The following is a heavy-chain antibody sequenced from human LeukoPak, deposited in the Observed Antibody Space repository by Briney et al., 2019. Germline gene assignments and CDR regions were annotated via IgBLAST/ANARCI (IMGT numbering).Heavy chain of an antibody. CDR2: IYPGDYDT. V-gene: IGHV5-51*01. J-gene: IGHJ4*02. D-gene: IGHD5-12*01. CDR3: ARHGSGYRGYDGITIDY. CDR1: GYSFTSYW. Sequence: PGESLKISCKGSGYSFTSYWIGWVRQMPGKGLEWMGIIYPGDYDTRYSPSFQGQVTISADKSISTAYLQWSSLKASDTAMYYCARHGSGYRGYDGITIDYWGQGTLVTVSS.